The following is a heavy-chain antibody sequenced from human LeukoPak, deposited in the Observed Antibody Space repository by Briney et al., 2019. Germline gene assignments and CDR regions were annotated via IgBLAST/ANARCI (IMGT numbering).Heavy chain of an antibody. CDR1: GFTFSSHW. Sequence: GGSLRLSCAASGFTFSSHWMNWVRQAPGKGLEWVANIKQDGSEKYYVDSVKGRFTISRDNAKNTLYLQMNSLRAEDTAVYFCARPPHSCSSTSCYSQYWGQGTLVTVSP. J-gene: IGHJ4*02. CDR2: IKQDGSEK. D-gene: IGHD2-2*02. V-gene: IGHV3-7*01. CDR3: ARPPHSCSSTSCYSQY.